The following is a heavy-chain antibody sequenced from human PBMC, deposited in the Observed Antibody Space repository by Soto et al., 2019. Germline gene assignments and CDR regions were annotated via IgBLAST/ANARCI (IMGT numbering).Heavy chain of an antibody. V-gene: IGHV3-48*01. CDR2: ISSSSSTI. J-gene: IGHJ2*01. CDR1: GFTFSSYS. D-gene: IGHD4-17*01. CDR3: ARDQNGDYDDWYFDL. Sequence: EVQLVESGGGLVQPGGSLRLSCAASGFTFSSYSMNWVRQAPGKGLEWVSYISSSSSTIYYADSVKGRFTISRDNAKNSLYLQMNSLRAEDTAVYYCARDQNGDYDDWYFDLWGRGTLVTVSS.